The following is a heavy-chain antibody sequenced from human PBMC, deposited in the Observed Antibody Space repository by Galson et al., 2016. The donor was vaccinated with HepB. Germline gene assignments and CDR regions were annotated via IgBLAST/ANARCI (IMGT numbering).Heavy chain of an antibody. CDR3: GKRIPVAGSWGGGLDY. V-gene: IGHV3-30*18. D-gene: IGHD6-19*01. J-gene: IGHJ4*02. CDR2: ITYDGSHK. CDR1: GFTFSSYG. Sequence: SLRLSCAASGFTFSSYGMHWVRQAPGKGLEWVAAITYDGSHKYYADSVKGRFTISRDNSKTTVYLQANSLRAEGTAVYYCGKRIPVAGSWGGGLDYWGQGTLVTVSS.